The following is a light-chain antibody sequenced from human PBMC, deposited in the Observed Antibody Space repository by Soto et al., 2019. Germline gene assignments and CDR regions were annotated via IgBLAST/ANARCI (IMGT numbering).Light chain of an antibody. V-gene: IGKV1-5*03. Sequence: IQLTQSPSTLSASVGDRVTITCRASQSISSWLAWYQQKPGKAPKILIYKASSLESGVPSRFSGSGSGTEFTLTISSLQPDDFATYYCQQYSTYTPRTFGQGTKVDI. J-gene: IGKJ1*01. CDR3: QQYSTYTPRT. CDR2: KAS. CDR1: QSISSW.